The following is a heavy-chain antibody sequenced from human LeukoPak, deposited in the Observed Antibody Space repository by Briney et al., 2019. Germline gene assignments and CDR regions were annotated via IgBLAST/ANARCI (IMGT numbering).Heavy chain of an antibody. V-gene: IGHV4-31*03. CDR1: GGSISSGGYY. J-gene: IGHJ4*02. CDR3: ARAVYDDICGGYRARCFDY. CDR2: IYYSGST. D-gene: IGHD3-3*01. Sequence: NPSDTLSLTCTVCGGSISSGGYYGSWVPQHPGKGLEWIGYIYYSGSTYCNPSLKSRVTISVYTAKNQFSLKLSSVTAADTNVYHCARAVYDDICGGYRARCFDYWGQGTLVTASS.